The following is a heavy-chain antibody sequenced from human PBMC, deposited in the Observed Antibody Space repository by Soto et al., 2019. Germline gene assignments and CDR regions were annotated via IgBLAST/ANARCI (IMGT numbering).Heavy chain of an antibody. CDR2: ISYDGSNK. CDR1: GFTFSSYT. CDR3: ARDGESGSYGYDGMDV. D-gene: IGHD5-18*01. Sequence: QVQLVESGGGVVQPGRSLRLSCAASGFTFSSYTMHWVRQAPGKRLEWVAVISYDGSNKYYADSVKGRFTISRDNSKNTLYLQMNSLRAEDTAVYYCARDGESGSYGYDGMDVWGQGTTVTVSS. J-gene: IGHJ6*02. V-gene: IGHV3-30-3*01.